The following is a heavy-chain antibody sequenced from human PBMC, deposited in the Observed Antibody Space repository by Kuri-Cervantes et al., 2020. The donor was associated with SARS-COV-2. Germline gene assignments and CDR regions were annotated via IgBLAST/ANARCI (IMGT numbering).Heavy chain of an antibody. Sequence: GGSLRLSCAASGFTFSSYAMHWVRQAPGKGLEWVAVISYDGSNKYYADSVKGRFTISRDNSKNTLYLQMNSQRAEDTAVYYCARDVWSGYYYGMDVWGQGTTVTDSS. CDR3: ARDVWSGYYYGMDV. V-gene: IGHV3-30-3*01. J-gene: IGHJ6*02. D-gene: IGHD3-3*01. CDR2: ISYDGSNK. CDR1: GFTFSSYA.